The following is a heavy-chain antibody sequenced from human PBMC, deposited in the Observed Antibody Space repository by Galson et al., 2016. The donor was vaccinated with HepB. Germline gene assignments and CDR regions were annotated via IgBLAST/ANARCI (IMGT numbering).Heavy chain of an antibody. CDR3: ARGGVEGAAAGTDWGY. CDR2: MNPNSGNT. CDR1: GYTFTSYD. V-gene: IGHV1-8*01. Sequence: SVKVSCKAPGYTFTSYDINWVRQATGQGLEWMGWMNPNSGNTDYAQKFQGRVTMTRNTSISTAYMELSSLRFEDTAVYYCARGGVEGAAAGTDWGYWGQGTLVTVSS. D-gene: IGHD6-13*01. J-gene: IGHJ4*02.